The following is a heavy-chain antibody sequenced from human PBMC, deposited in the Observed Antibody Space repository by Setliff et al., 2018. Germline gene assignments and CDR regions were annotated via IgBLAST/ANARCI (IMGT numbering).Heavy chain of an antibody. CDR1: GFTYNNCW. CDR3: ARDVFDFRTGQGGP. J-gene: IGHJ5*02. V-gene: IGHV3-48*04. Sequence: PGGSLRLSCGASGFTYNNCWVSWVRQAPGKGLERVSKTHTDGITIYSDSVRGRFTIFRDSAKNSLSLQMNGLRAEDTSVYYCARDVFDFRTGQGGPWGQGTRVTVSS. CDR2: THTDGITI. D-gene: IGHD3-3*01.